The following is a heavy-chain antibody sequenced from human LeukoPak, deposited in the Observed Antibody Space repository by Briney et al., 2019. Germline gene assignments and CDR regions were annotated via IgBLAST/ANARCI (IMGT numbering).Heavy chain of an antibody. CDR1: GGSFSGYY. CDR2: INHSGST. D-gene: IGHD4-17*01. J-gene: IGHJ5*02. Sequence: PSETLSLTCAVYGGSFSGYYWSWIRQPPGKGLEWIGEINHSGSTNYNPSLKSRVTISLDTSKNQFSLKLSSVTAADTAVYYCARGDGDYGWFDPWGQGTLVTVSS. V-gene: IGHV4-34*01. CDR3: ARGDGDYGWFDP.